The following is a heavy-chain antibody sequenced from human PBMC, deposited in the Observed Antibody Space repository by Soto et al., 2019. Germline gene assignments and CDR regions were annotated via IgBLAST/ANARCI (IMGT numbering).Heavy chain of an antibody. J-gene: IGHJ6*02. CDR2: ISYDGSNK. D-gene: IGHD5-12*01. CDR3: TRSDSGYGADYYYGMDV. Sequence: GGSLRLSCAASGFTFSSYAMHWVRQAPGKGLEWVAVISYDGSNKYYADSVKGRFTISRDNSKNTLYLQMNSLRAEDTAVYYCTRSDSGYGADYYYGMDVCGQGTTVTVSS. V-gene: IGHV3-30-3*01. CDR1: GFTFSSYA.